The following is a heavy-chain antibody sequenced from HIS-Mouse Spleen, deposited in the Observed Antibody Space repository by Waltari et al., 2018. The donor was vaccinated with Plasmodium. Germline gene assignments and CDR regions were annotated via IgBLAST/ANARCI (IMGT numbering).Heavy chain of an antibody. D-gene: IGHD3-9*01. CDR3: ARAPIRDAFDI. V-gene: IGHV4-34*01. CDR2: INHSGST. J-gene: IGHJ3*02. Sequence: QVQLQQWGAGLLKPPENLSVTCAVHGGSFSGYYWSWIRQPPGKGPEWFGEINHSGSTNYNPSLKSRVTISGDTSKNQFSLKLSSVTAADTAVYYCARAPIRDAFDIWGQGTMVTVSS. CDR1: GGSFSGYY.